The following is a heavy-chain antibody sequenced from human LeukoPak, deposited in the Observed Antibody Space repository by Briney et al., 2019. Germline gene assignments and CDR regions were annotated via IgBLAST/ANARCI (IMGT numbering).Heavy chain of an antibody. CDR2: YDPDDAET. D-gene: IGHD4-17*01. CDR3: ATGQTTPVLVDTLHF. J-gene: IGHJ4*02. V-gene: IGHV1-24*01. CDR1: GYTFTEFS. Sequence: ASVKVSCKVSGYTFTEFSIHWVRQAPGKGLEWMGGYDPDDAETVFARKFQGRVTMAEDTSTNTAYMELTSLISEDTAVYYCATGQTTPVLVDTLHFWGQGTLVTVSS.